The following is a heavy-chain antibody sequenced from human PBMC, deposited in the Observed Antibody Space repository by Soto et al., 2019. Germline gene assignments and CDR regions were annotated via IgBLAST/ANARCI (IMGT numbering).Heavy chain of an antibody. CDR3: ARPTGYSGYDSNY. J-gene: IGHJ4*02. D-gene: IGHD5-12*01. V-gene: IGHV3-21*01. CDR1: GFTFSSYD. CDR2: IISSSTYI. Sequence: PGGSLRLSCAASGFTFSSYDMNWVRQAPGKGLEWVSSIISSSTYIYYADSVKGRFTISRDNAWDSLYLQMNSLRAEDTAVYYCARPTGYSGYDSNYWGQGALVTVSS.